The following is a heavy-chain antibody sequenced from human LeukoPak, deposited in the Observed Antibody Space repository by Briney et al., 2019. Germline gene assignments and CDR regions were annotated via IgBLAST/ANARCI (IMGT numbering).Heavy chain of an antibody. CDR2: ISGSGGST. CDR1: GFTLNSYA. J-gene: IGHJ4*02. CDR3: AKGRVRSFLYGSGSYFDY. D-gene: IGHD3-10*01. V-gene: IGHV3-23*01. Sequence: GGSLSLSCAASGFTLNSYAMSWVRQAPGGGPEWVSAISGSGGSTFYTDSVRGRFTISRDNYKNTLYLQMNSMRAEDTAVYYCAKGRVRSFLYGSGSYFDYWGQGTLVTVSS.